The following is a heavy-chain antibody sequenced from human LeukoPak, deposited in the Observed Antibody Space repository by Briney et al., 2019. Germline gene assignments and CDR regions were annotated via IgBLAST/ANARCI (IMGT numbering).Heavy chain of an antibody. CDR1: GGSISSYY. CDR2: IYYSGST. J-gene: IGHJ4*02. Sequence: SETLSLTCTVSGGSISSYYWSWIQQPPGKGLEWIGYIYYSGSTNYNPSLKSRVTISVDTSKNQFSLKLSSVTAADTAVYYCARHVVVTAPFDYWGQGTLVTVSS. CDR3: ARHVVVTAPFDY. V-gene: IGHV4-59*08. D-gene: IGHD2-21*02.